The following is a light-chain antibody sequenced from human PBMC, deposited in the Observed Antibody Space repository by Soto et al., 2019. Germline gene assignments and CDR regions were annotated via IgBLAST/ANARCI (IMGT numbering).Light chain of an antibody. CDR1: ISDVGGYNY. J-gene: IGLJ3*02. Sequence: QSVLTQPASVSGSPGQSITISCTGTISDVGGYNYVSWYQQHPGKAPKLMIYEVSNRPSGVSNRFSGSKSGNTASLTISGLQAEDEADYYCSSYTSSSTPNWVFGGGTKLTVL. CDR3: SSYTSSSTPNWV. V-gene: IGLV2-14*01. CDR2: EVS.